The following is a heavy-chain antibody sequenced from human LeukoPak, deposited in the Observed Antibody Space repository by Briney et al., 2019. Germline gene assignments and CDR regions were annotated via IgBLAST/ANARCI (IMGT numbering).Heavy chain of an antibody. J-gene: IGHJ4*02. D-gene: IGHD2-15*01. V-gene: IGHV1-2*02. CDR3: ARRYCSGGSCYGFDY. CDR2: INPNSGGT. Sequence: ASVKVSCKASGYTFTGYYMHWVRQAPGQGLVWMGWINPNSGGTNYAQKFQGRVTMTRDTSISTAYMELSRLRSDDTAVYYCARRYCSGGSCYGFDYWGQGTLVTVSS. CDR1: GYTFTGYY.